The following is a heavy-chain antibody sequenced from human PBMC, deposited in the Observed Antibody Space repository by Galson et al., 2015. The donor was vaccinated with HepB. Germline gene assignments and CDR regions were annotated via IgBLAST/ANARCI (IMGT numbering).Heavy chain of an antibody. V-gene: IGHV3-74*01. J-gene: IGHJ4*02. CDR3: VRLLDRDY. CDR2: INTDGRTI. D-gene: IGHD3-22*01. Sequence: SLRLSCAASGFSFSRYWMHWVRQAPGKGLEWISRINTDGRTINYADSVKGRFTISRDNAKNTVYLQMNSLRAEDTAVYYCVRLLDRDYWGQGTLVTVSS. CDR1: GFSFSRYW.